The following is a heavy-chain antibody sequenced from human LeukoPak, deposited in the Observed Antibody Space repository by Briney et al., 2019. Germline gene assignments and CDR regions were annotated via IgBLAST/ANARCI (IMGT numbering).Heavy chain of an antibody. V-gene: IGHV3-53*01. CDR3: ARDSGGIDY. J-gene: IGHJ4*02. CDR1: GVDVSSNY. Sequence: SGGSLRLSCAASGVDVSSNYMNWVRQAPGKGLEWVSIIYSGGTTYYADSVKGRFTISRDNSKNTLHLQMNGLRAEDTAVYYCARDSGGIDYWGQGTLVTVSS. CDR2: IYSGGTT. D-gene: IGHD4-23*01.